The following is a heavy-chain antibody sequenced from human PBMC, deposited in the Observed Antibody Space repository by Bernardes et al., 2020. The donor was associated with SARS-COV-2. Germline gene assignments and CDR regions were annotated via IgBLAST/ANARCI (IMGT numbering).Heavy chain of an antibody. CDR2: FHTRGST. J-gene: IGHJ3*02. CDR3: ALTTVVPWAFDI. CDR1: GDSLRSGDYY. V-gene: IGHV4-61*02. D-gene: IGHD4-17*01. Sequence: LSITCTVSGDSLRSGDYYCSWIRQPAGKGLEYIGRFHTRGSTKYNPSHESRVTISLDMSKNQFSLELTSVTAADTAVYYFALTTVVPWAFDIWGQGKLVSVSS.